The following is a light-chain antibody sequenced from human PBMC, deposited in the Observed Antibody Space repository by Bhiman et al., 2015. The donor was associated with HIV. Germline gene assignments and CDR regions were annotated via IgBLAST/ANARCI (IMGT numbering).Light chain of an antibody. V-gene: IGLV3-1*01. CDR2: QDS. Sequence: SYELTQPPSVSVSPGQTASITCSGDKLGDKYACWYQQKPGQSPVLVIYQDSKRPSGIPERFSGSNSGNTATLTISGTQAMDEADYYCQAWDSSTYVFGTWDQGHR. CDR3: QAWDSSTYV. CDR1: KLGDKY. J-gene: IGLJ1*01.